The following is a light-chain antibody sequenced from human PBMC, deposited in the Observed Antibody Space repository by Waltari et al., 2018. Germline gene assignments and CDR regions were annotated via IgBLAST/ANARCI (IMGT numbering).Light chain of an antibody. CDR2: QDA. J-gene: IGLJ3*02. CDR1: KLGDKY. V-gene: IGLV3-1*01. Sequence: SYELSQPPSVSVSPQQTASIPCSGDKLGDKYVCWYQKKPGQSPVLVIYQDAKRPSGIPGRFPGSNSGTTAPLTIRGTQAMDEAEYYCQAWDSATARVVFGGGTKLTVL. CDR3: QAWDSATARVV.